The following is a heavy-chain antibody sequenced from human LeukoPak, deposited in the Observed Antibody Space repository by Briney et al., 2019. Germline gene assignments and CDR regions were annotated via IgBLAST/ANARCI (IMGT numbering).Heavy chain of an antibody. Sequence: SETLSLTCTVSGGSISTYYWSWIRQPPGKGTEWIGYIYYTGSTGYNPSLKTRVTISVDTSKNQFSLRLSSATSADTAVYYCARRTFDRTGYSSKDAFDIWGQGTMVTVSS. CDR3: ARRTFDRTGYSSKDAFDI. V-gene: IGHV4-59*01. CDR2: IYYTGST. CDR1: GGSISTYY. D-gene: IGHD3-22*01. J-gene: IGHJ3*02.